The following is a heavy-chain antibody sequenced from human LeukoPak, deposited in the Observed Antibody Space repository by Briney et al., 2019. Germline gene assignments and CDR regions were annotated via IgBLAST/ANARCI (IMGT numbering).Heavy chain of an antibody. CDR1: GFTFGHYG. CDR3: ARGGPAKLYSYGRYYFDY. Sequence: EGSLRLSCAASGFTFGHYGMSWVRQAPGKGLEWVSSISVDGDETWYADSVKGRFTISRDNSKNTLYLQMNSLRAEDTAVYYCARGGPAKLYSYGRYYFDYWGQGTLVTVSS. CDR2: ISVDGDET. J-gene: IGHJ4*02. V-gene: IGHV3-23*01. D-gene: IGHD5-18*01.